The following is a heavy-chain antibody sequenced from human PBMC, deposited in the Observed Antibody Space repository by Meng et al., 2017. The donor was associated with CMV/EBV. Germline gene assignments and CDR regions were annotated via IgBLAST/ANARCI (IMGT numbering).Heavy chain of an antibody. D-gene: IGHD3-22*01. J-gene: IGHJ4*02. CDR1: GFTFSSHW. CDR2: IRYDGSNK. V-gene: IGHV3-30*02. CDR3: AKDKQYYDSSGWIDY. Sequence: GGSLRLSCAASGFTFSSHWMSWVRQAPGKGLEWVAFIRYDGSNKYYADSVKGRFTISRDNSKNTLYLQMNSLRAEDTAVYYCAKDKQYYDSSGWIDYWGQGTLVTVSS.